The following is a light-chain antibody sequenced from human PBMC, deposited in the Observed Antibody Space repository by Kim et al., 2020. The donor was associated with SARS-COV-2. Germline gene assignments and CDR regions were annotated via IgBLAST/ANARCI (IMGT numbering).Light chain of an antibody. CDR3: QQRSNWPPKFT. J-gene: IGKJ3*01. CDR1: QSVSTY. V-gene: IGKV3-11*01. CDR2: DAS. Sequence: PGERATLSCRASQSVSTYLAWYQQKPGQAPRLLIYDASNRATGIPARFSGSGSGTDFTLTISSLEPEDFAFYYCQQRSNWPPKFTFGPGTKVDIK.